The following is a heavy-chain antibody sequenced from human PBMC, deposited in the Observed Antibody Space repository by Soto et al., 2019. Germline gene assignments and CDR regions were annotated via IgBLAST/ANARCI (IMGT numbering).Heavy chain of an antibody. CDR2: IYWDDDK. CDR3: AHCLAARPFDYYYGMDV. J-gene: IGHJ6*02. Sequence: SGLAGEPTQTLTLTCTFSGFSLSTSGVGVGWIRQPPGKALEWLALIYWDDDKRYSPSLKSRLTITKDTSKNQVVLTMTNMDPVDTATYYCAHCLAARPFDYYYGMDVWGQGTTVTVSS. D-gene: IGHD6-6*01. V-gene: IGHV2-5*02. CDR1: GFSLSTSGVG.